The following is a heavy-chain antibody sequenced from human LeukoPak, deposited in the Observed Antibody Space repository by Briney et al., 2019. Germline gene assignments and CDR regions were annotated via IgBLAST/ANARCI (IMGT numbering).Heavy chain of an antibody. CDR2: IIPIFGTA. V-gene: IGHV1-69*05. J-gene: IGHJ4*02. CDR1: GGTFSSYA. Sequence: ASVKVSCKASGGTFSSYAISWVRQAPGQGLEWMGRIIPIFGTANYAQKFQGRVTITTDESTSTAYMELSSLRSEDTAVYYCAGDRMITFGGVTQYFDYWGQGTLVTVSS. CDR3: AGDRMITFGGVTQYFDY. D-gene: IGHD3-16*01.